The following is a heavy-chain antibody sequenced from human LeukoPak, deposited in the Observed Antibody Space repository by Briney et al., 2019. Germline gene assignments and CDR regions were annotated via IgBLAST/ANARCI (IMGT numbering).Heavy chain of an antibody. CDR2: ISYDGSNK. J-gene: IGHJ3*02. CDR3: GKLGGGDAFYI. CDR1: GFTFSSYG. D-gene: IGHD3-16*01. V-gene: IGHV3-30*18. Sequence: PGGSLRLSCAASGFTFSSYGMHWVRQAPGKGLEWVAVISYDGSNKYYADSVKGRFTISRDNSKNTLYLQMNSLRAEETAVYLWGKLGGGDAFYIWGQRTMVHVSS.